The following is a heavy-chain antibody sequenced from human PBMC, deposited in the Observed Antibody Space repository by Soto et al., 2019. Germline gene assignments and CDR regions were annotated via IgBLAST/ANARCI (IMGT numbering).Heavy chain of an antibody. D-gene: IGHD1-26*01. J-gene: IGHJ2*01. Sequence: PSETLSLTCTVSGDSMSGYYWSWIRQPPGKRLEWIGYINYFGNTNYNPSLKSRVTISADTSREQFSLRLDSVTAADTAVYYCASNPVGATTEWYFDLWGRGTLVTVSS. CDR2: INYFGNT. CDR1: GDSMSGYY. CDR3: ASNPVGATTEWYFDL. V-gene: IGHV4-59*01.